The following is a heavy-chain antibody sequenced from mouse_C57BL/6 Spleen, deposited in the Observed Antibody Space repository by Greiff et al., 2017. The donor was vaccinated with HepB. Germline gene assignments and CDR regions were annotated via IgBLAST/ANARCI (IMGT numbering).Heavy chain of an antibody. CDR3: ARSGDYDGYWYFDV. D-gene: IGHD2-4*01. CDR1: GYIFTSYW. V-gene: IGHV1-61*01. CDR2: IYPSDSET. J-gene: IGHJ1*03. Sequence: QVQLQQPGAELVRPGSSVKLSCKASGYIFTSYWMDWVKQRPGQGLEWIGNIYPSDSETHYNQKFKDKATLTVDKSSSTAYMQLSSLTSEDSAVYYCARSGDYDGYWYFDVWGTGTTVTVSS.